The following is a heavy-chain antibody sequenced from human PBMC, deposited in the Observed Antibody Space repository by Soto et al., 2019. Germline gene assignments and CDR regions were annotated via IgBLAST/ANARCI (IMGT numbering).Heavy chain of an antibody. V-gene: IGHV1-2*04. Sequence: QVQLVQSGAEVQKPGASVKVSCKASGYTFTCYYMHWVRQAPGQGLEWMGWINPNSGGTNYAQKFQGWVTMTRDTSISTAYMELSRLRSDDTAVYYCAREARIPAIARGRGWFDPWGQGTLVTVSS. J-gene: IGHJ5*02. CDR3: AREARIPAIARGRGWFDP. CDR2: INPNSGGT. CDR1: GYTFTCYY. D-gene: IGHD5-18*01.